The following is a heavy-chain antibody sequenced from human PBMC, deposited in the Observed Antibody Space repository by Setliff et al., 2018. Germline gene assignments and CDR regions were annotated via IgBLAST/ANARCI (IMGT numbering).Heavy chain of an antibody. CDR1: GFRFSTRD. CDR2: IQHDGSRE. Sequence: GGSLRLSCAASGFRFSTRDMHWVRQAPGKGLEWVSFIQHDGSREFYGDPVKGRFIISRDNSKNTLYLQMNSLSAEDTAVYYCAKVPNSGGYAGPFDFWGQGTLVTVSS. D-gene: IGHD5-12*01. V-gene: IGHV3-30*02. J-gene: IGHJ4*02. CDR3: AKVPNSGGYAGPFDF.